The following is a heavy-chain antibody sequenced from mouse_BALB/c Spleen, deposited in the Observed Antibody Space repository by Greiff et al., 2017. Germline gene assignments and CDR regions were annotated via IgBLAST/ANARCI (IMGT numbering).Heavy chain of an antibody. D-gene: IGHD1-3*01. CDR2: ISSGSSYT. CDR3: ARITTGEYYFDY. V-gene: IGHV5-6*01. Sequence: EVQRVESGGDLVKPGGSLKLSCAASGFTFSSYGMSWVRQTPDKRLEWVATISSGSSYTYYPDSVKGRFTISRDNAKNTLYLQMSSLKSEDTAMYYCARITTGEYYFDYWGQGTTLTVSS. J-gene: IGHJ2*01. CDR1: GFTFSSYG.